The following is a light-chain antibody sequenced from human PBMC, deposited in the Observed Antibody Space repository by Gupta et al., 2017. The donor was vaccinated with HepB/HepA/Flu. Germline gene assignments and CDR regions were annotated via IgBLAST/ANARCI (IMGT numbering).Light chain of an antibody. J-gene: IGKJ1*01. CDR3: RQGTHGPSPWT. CDR1: QSLVYSDGNTY. V-gene: IGKV2-30*01. CDR2: KVS. Sequence: DVVMTQSPLSLPVTLGQPASISCRSSQSLVYSDGNTYLNWFQQRPGQSPRRLIYKVSNRDSGVPDRFSGSGAGTDFTLKISRGEAEDVGVYYCRQGTHGPSPWTFGQGTKVEIK.